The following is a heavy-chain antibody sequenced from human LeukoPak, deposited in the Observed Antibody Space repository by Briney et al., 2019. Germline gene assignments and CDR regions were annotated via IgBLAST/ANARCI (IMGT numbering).Heavy chain of an antibody. D-gene: IGHD3-10*01. CDR3: AKDRFSYASGNTDY. J-gene: IGHJ4*02. Sequence: GGSLRLSCAASGFTFSDYYMSWIRQAPGKGLEWVSYISSSSSYTNYADSVKGRFTISRDNAKNPLYLQMNSLRAEDTAVYYCAKDRFSYASGNTDYWGQGTLVTVSS. V-gene: IGHV3-11*05. CDR2: ISSSSSYT. CDR1: GFTFSDYY.